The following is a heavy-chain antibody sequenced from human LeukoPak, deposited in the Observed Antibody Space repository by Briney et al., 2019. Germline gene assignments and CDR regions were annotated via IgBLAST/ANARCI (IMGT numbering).Heavy chain of an antibody. D-gene: IGHD2-2*01. Sequence: PSETLSLTCTVSGGSISIYSWSWIRQPPGKGLEWIGYIYYSGSTYYNPSLKSRVTISVDTSRNQFSLKLSSVTAADTAVYYCARAVFACSSTSCYYGLPNWFDPWGQGTLVTVSS. V-gene: IGHV4-59*12. CDR3: ARAVFACSSTSCYYGLPNWFDP. J-gene: IGHJ5*02. CDR2: IYYSGST. CDR1: GGSISIYS.